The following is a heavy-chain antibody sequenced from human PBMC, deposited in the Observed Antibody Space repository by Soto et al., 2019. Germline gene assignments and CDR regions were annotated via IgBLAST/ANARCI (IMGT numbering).Heavy chain of an antibody. CDR3: LRDHLILPAHDFFYGSDV. CDR1: GFTFSMYS. Sequence: GGSLRLSCEVSGFTFSMYSMSWVRQSPGKGLEWVAKIPQDGVDGHYADSVKGRFTISRDNGKNSLYLQLNNLRAEDTAVYYCLRDHLILPAHDFFYGSDVWGRGATVTVSS. CDR2: IPQDGVDG. V-gene: IGHV3-7*03. J-gene: IGHJ6*02. D-gene: IGHD2-21*02.